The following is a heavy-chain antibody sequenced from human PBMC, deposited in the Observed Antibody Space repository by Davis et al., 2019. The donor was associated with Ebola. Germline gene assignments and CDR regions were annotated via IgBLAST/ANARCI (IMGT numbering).Heavy chain of an antibody. V-gene: IGHV4-39*01. CDR3: ARHGMDLFDY. CDR2: IYHSGST. D-gene: IGHD3/OR15-3a*01. J-gene: IGHJ4*02. Sequence: MPSETLSLTCTVSGGSISSSSYYWGWIRQPPGKGLEWIGSIYHSGSTYYNPSLKSRVTISVDTSKNQFSLKLSSVTAADTAVYYCARHGMDLFDYWGQGTLVTVSS. CDR1: GGSISSSSYY.